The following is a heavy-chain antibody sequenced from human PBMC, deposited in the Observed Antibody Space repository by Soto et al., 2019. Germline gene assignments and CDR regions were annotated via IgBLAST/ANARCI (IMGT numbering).Heavy chain of an antibody. CDR3: ARHLSHLKSGWLDP. J-gene: IGHJ5*02. D-gene: IGHD3-3*02. V-gene: IGHV3-30-3*01. CDR2: ISGDGSNE. Sequence: QEQLVESGGGVVQPGRSLRLSCGVSGFTFINYAMHWVRQAPGKGLEWVALISGDGSNEYYADSVKGRFIISRDNSRDTLYLQMNGLRADDTAVYYCARHLSHLKSGWLDPWGRGTLVIVSS. CDR1: GFTFINYA.